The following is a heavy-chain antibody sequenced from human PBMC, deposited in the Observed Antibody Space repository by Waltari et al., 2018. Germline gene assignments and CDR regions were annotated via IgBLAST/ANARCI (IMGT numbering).Heavy chain of an antibody. CDR2: IYHSGST. V-gene: IGHV4-38-2*01. CDR1: GYSISSRYY. J-gene: IGHJ4*02. CDR3: ARRRRNSFDY. Sequence: QVQLQESGPGLVKPSATLSLTCAVSGYSISSRYYWGWIRQPPGKGLEWIGSIYHSGSTYYNPSLKSRVTISVDTSKNQFSLKLSSVTAADTAVYYCARRRRNSFDYWGQGTLVTVSS.